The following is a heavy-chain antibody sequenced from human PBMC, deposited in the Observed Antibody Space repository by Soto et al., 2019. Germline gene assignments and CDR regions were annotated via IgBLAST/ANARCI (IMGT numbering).Heavy chain of an antibody. CDR2: IIPHKGDT. CDR3: ARDLDGSGSYYTNY. J-gene: IGHJ4*02. Sequence: QVQLVQSGAEVKKPGSSVKVSCKASGGTFSSYAISWVRQAPGQGLEWMGGIIPHKGDTYYAQRLQGRVTMTTDTSTSTAYMELRSLRSDDTAVYFCARDLDGSGSYYTNYWGQGTLVTVSS. D-gene: IGHD3-10*01. V-gene: IGHV1-18*01. CDR1: GGTFSSYA.